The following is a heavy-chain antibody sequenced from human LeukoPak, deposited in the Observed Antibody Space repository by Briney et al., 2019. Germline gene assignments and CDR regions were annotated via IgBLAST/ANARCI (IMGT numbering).Heavy chain of an antibody. CDR3: AGGLVTSGQYYYYYGMDV. CDR1: GFTFSDYY. D-gene: IGHD3-10*01. Sequence: GGSLRLSCAASGFTFSDYYMSWIRQAPGKGLEWVSYISSSSSYTNYADSVKGRFTISRDNAKNSLYLQMNSLRAEDTAVYYCAGGLVTSGQYYYYYGMDVWGKGATVTVSS. CDR2: ISSSSSYT. J-gene: IGHJ6*04. V-gene: IGHV3-11*06.